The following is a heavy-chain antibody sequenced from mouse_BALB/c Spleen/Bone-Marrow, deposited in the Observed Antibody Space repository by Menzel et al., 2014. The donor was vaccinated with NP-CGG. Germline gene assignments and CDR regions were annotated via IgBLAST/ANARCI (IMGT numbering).Heavy chain of an antibody. D-gene: IGHD1-1*02. V-gene: IGHV1-82*01. CDR1: GYVFSSSW. Sequence: VKLMESGPELVKPGASVKISCRASGYVFSSSWMNWVKRRPGQGLEWIGRIYPGDGNTNYNGKFKGKATLTADTSSSTAYMQISSLTSVDSAVYFCARRRTFITSVVDYFDVWGAGTTVTVSS. J-gene: IGHJ1*01. CDR2: IYPGDGNT. CDR3: ARRRTFITSVVDYFDV.